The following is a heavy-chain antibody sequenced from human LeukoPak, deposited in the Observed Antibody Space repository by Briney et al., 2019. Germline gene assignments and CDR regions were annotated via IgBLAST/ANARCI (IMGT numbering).Heavy chain of an antibody. D-gene: IGHD1-26*01. CDR3: ARGSSYGGGYNWFDP. J-gene: IGHJ5*02. Sequence: SETLSLTCTVSGGSISSYYWSWIRQPPGKGLEWIGYIYYSGSTNYNPSLKSRVTISVDRSKNQFSLKLSSVTAADTAVYYCARGSSYGGGYNWFDPWGQGTLVAVSS. CDR2: IYYSGST. CDR1: GGSISSYY. V-gene: IGHV4-59*12.